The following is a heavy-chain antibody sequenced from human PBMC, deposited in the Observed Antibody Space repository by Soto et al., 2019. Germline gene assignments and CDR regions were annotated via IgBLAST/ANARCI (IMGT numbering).Heavy chain of an antibody. CDR3: ASSLL. CDR2: INEDGSER. CDR1: GFAFSRYW. Sequence: EVQMVESGGGLVQPGGSLRLSCAASGFAFSRYWMYWVRQAPGKGLEWGAKINEDGSERHYVDSVKGRFTIPRDNAKTSPYLQMNSLRVEDTAVYYCASSLLRGQGTLVTVSS. V-gene: IGHV3-7*01. J-gene: IGHJ4*02.